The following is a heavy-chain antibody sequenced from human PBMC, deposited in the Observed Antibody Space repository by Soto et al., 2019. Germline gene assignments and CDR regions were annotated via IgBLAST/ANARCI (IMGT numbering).Heavy chain of an antibody. CDR1: GSTFDDYA. Sequence: GGSLRLSCAASGSTFDDYAMHWVRQAPGKGLEWVSGISWNSGSIGYADSVKGRFTISRDNAKNSLYLQMNSLRAEDTALYYCAKDIAPIFGVVPTSSYGMDVWGQGTTVTVSS. V-gene: IGHV3-9*01. CDR2: ISWNSGSI. J-gene: IGHJ6*02. CDR3: AKDIAPIFGVVPTSSYGMDV. D-gene: IGHD3-3*01.